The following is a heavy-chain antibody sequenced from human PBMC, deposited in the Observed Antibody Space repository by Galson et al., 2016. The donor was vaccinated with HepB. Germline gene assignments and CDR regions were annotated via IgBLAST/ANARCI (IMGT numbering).Heavy chain of an antibody. V-gene: IGHV3-30*03. CDR2: ISNDGTDI. D-gene: IGHD3-9*01. Sequence: SLRLSCAASGFTFSTYGMHWLRQAPGKGLEWLATISNDGTDIYYADSVKGRFTVSRDNSKNTLYLQMNSLRVEATAVYYCAYLRFFDWLFSLDYWGQGTLVTVSS. CDR3: AYLRFFDWLFSLDY. CDR1: GFTFSTYG. J-gene: IGHJ4*02.